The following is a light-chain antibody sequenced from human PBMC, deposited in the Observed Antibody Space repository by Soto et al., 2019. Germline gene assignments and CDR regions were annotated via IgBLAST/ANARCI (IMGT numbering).Light chain of an antibody. V-gene: IGKV3-15*01. Sequence: EIVMTQSPATLSVSPGERATLSCRASQSVSSSLAWYQQKPGQAPRLLIYGASTRATGIPARVSGSGSETEFTLTISGLQSEDSAVYYCQHYNNWWTFGQGTKVEIK. CDR3: QHYNNWWT. J-gene: IGKJ1*01. CDR1: QSVSSS. CDR2: GAS.